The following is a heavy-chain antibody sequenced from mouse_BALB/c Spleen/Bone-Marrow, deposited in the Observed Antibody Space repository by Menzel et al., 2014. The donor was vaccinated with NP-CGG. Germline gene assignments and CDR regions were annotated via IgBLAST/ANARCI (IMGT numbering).Heavy chain of an antibody. CDR3: ARQITTVDYAMDY. J-gene: IGHJ4*01. CDR1: GYTFTSYW. Sequence: VQLQQSGAELAKPGASVKMSCKASGYTFTSYWMHWVKQRPGQGLEWIGYINPSTGYTEYNQKFKDKATLTADKSSNTAYMQLSSLTSEGSAVYYCARQITTVDYAMDYWGQGTSVTVSS. CDR2: INPSTGYT. V-gene: IGHV1-7*01. D-gene: IGHD1-1*01.